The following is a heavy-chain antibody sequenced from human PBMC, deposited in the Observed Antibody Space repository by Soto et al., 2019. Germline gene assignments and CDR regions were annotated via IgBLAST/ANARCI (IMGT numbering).Heavy chain of an antibody. CDR2: ISSSSSTI. V-gene: IGHV3-48*02. Sequence: GGSLRLSCAASGFTFSSYSMNWVRQAPGKGLEWVSYISSSSSTIYYADSVKGRFTISRDNAKNSLYLQMNSLRDEDTVVYYCARADPHSSALYYYGMDVWGQGTTVTVSS. CDR3: ARADPHSSALYYYGMDV. J-gene: IGHJ6*02. D-gene: IGHD3-22*01. CDR1: GFTFSSYS.